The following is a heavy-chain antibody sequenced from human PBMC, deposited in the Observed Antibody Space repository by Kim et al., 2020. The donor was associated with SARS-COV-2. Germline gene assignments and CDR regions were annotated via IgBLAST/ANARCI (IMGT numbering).Heavy chain of an antibody. CDR2: VNPENGDA. Sequence: ASVKVSCKASGYTFTGHYIHWVRQAPGQGLEWMGWVNPENGDANYAQQFKGRVTMTRDTSITTAFVEVNGLRSDDTAVYYCVRNFQGIALAGTNYWGQGTLVTVYS. CDR3: VRNFQGIALAGTNY. V-gene: IGHV1-2*02. CDR1: GYTFTGHY. J-gene: IGHJ4*02. D-gene: IGHD1-1*01.